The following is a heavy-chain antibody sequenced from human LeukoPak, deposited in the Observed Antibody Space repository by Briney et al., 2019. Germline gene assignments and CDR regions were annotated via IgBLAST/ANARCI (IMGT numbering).Heavy chain of an antibody. D-gene: IGHD4-23*01. CDR1: GYSFTSYW. J-gene: IGHJ6*02. CDR2: IDPSDSYT. CDR3: ARQPTTVAGLHGMDV. V-gene: IGHV5-10-1*01. Sequence: GESLKISCKGSGYSFTSYWISWVRQMPGKGLEWMGRIDPSDSYTYYSPSFQGHVTISADKSISTAYLQWSSLKASDTAMFYCARQPTTVAGLHGMDVWGQGTTVTVSS.